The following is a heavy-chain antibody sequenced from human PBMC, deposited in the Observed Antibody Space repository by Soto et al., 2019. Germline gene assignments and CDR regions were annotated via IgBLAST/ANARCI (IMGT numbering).Heavy chain of an antibody. CDR2: IIPILGIA. D-gene: IGHD3-16*01. CDR3: AGGAGGSYVYNYGMDV. Sequence: ASVKVSCKASGGTFSSYAISWVRQAPGQGLEWMGGIIPILGIANYAQKFQGRVTITADKSTSTAYMELSSRRSADTAVYYGAGGAGGSYVYNYGMDVWGQGTTVTVSS. V-gene: IGHV1-69*10. CDR1: GGTFSSYA. J-gene: IGHJ6*02.